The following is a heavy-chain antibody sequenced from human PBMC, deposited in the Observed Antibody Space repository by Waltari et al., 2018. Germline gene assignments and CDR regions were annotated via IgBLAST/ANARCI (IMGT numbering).Heavy chain of an antibody. CDR1: DDRVPSNRPA. J-gene: IGHJ3*01. D-gene: IGHD1-26*01. V-gene: IGHV6-1*01. Sequence: QVQLQQSGPGLVKPSQTLSLTCAIPDDRVPSNRPAWNWFRQSPSRGLEWLGRTYYRSKWYNDYAVSVKSRIVINADTSKNQFSLQLNSVTPEDTAVYYCAGGGLDDACDFWGQGTMVTVSS. CDR2: TYYRSKWYN. CDR3: AGGGLDDACDF.